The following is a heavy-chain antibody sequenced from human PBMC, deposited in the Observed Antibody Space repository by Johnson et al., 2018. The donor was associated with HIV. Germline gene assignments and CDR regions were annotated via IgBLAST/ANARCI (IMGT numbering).Heavy chain of an antibody. CDR2: INWDGGSA. D-gene: IGHD5-18*01. J-gene: IGHJ3*02. V-gene: IGHV3-20*04. CDR3: ARDGAYSYCAFDM. Sequence: VQLVESGGGVVRPGGSLRLSCVASGFTFDDYGMSWVRQAPGKGLEWVSGINWDGGSAGYTDSVKGRFTISRDNSKNTVYLQMNSLRAEATALYYWARDGAYSYCAFDMGGQGTMVTVSS. CDR1: GFTFDDYG.